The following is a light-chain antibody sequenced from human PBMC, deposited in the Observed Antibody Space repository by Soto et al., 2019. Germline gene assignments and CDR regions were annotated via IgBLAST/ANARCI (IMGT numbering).Light chain of an antibody. CDR3: CSYTSTNTRL. CDR2: EGD. V-gene: IGLV2-14*02. J-gene: IGLJ1*01. CDR1: SSDVGNYNL. Sequence: QSALTQPASVSGSPGQSITISCTGTSSDVGNYNLVSWYQQYPGKAPKLMIYEGDKRPSGVSHRFFGSKSGNTASLTISGLQAEDEADYYCCSYTSTNTRLFGTGTKLAVL.